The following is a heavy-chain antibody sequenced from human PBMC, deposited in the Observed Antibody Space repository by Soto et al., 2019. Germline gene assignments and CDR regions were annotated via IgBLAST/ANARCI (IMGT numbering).Heavy chain of an antibody. V-gene: IGHV1-8*01. D-gene: IGHD3-22*01. J-gene: IGHJ3*02. CDR1: GYTFTSYD. Sequence: QVQLVQSGAEVKKPGASVKVSCKASGYTFTSYDINWVRQATGQGLEWMGWMNPNSGNTGYAQKLKGSVTMTRTTSISTAYMELSSLRSEDTAVYYCARDGMIVVERAFDIWGQGTMVTVSS. CDR2: MNPNSGNT. CDR3: ARDGMIVVERAFDI.